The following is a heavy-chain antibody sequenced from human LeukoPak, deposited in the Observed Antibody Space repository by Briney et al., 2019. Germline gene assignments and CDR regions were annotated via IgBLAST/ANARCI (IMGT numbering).Heavy chain of an antibody. J-gene: IGHJ4*02. CDR3: AREGVGATTPVLYYFDY. V-gene: IGHV3-66*01. CDR2: IYSGGST. Sequence: GGSLRLSCAASGFTVSSNYMTWVRQAPGRGLEWVSVIYSGGSTYYADSVKGRFTISRDNSKNTLYLQMNSLRAEDTAVYYCAREGVGATTPVLYYFDYWGQGTLVTVSS. D-gene: IGHD1-26*01. CDR1: GFTVSSNY.